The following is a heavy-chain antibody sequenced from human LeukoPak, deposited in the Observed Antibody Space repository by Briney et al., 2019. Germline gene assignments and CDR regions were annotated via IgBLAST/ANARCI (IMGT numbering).Heavy chain of an antibody. CDR2: INHSGST. CDR3: ARGLPTTVTTLDY. CDR1: GGSFSGYY. D-gene: IGHD4-17*01. J-gene: IGHJ4*02. V-gene: IGHV4-34*01. Sequence: SETLSLTCTVYGGSFSGYYWSWIRQPPGKGLEWIGEINHSGSTNYNPSLKSRATISVDTSKNQFSLKLSSVTAADTAVYYCARGLPTTVTTLDYWGQGTLVTVSS.